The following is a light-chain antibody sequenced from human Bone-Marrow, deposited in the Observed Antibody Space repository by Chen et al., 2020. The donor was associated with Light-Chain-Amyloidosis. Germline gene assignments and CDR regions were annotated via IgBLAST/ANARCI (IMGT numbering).Light chain of an antibody. CDR2: DTS. Sequence: EIVVTQSPATLSLSPGERATLSCRVSQSVGTYLGWYQQKPGQAPRLVISDTSNRATGIPARFSGRGSETDFTLTISGLEPEDFAVYYCHQRRSWPLTFGAGTKVE. J-gene: IGKJ4*01. V-gene: IGKV3-11*01. CDR3: HQRRSWPLT. CDR1: QSVGTY.